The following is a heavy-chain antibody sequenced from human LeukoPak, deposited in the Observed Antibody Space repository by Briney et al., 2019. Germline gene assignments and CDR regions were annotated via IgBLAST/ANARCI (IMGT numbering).Heavy chain of an antibody. Sequence: SETLSLTCTVSGGSISSGSYYWSWIRQPAGKGLEWIGRIYTSGSTNYNPSLKSRVTISVDTSKNQFSPKLSSVTAADTAVYYCAREGGGEWLREEFFDYWGQGTLVTVSS. CDR1: GGSISSGSYY. J-gene: IGHJ4*02. CDR2: IYTSGST. CDR3: AREGGGEWLREEFFDY. D-gene: IGHD5-12*01. V-gene: IGHV4-61*02.